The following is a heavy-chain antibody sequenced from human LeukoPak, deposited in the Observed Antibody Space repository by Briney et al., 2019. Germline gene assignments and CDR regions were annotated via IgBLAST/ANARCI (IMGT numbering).Heavy chain of an antibody. V-gene: IGHV4-61*02. CDR2: IYTSGST. CDR1: GGSISSGSYY. Sequence: SETLSLTCTVSGGSISSGSYYWSWIRQPAGTGLEWIERIYTSGSTNYNPSLKSRVTISVDTSKNQFSLKLSSVTAADTAVYYCARDGSITIFGVVTADGMDVWGQGTTVTVSS. D-gene: IGHD3-3*01. J-gene: IGHJ6*02. CDR3: ARDGSITIFGVVTADGMDV.